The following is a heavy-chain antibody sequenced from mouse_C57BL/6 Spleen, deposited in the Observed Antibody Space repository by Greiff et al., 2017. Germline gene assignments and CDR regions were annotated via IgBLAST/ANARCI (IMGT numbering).Heavy chain of an antibody. D-gene: IGHD1-1*01. J-gene: IGHJ1*03. CDR1: GYTFTSYG. V-gene: IGHV1-81*01. CDR3: ARAATTVVAQGFDV. CDR2: IYPRSGNT. Sequence: VQLQQSGAELARPGASVKLSCKASGYTFTSYGISWVKQRTGQGLEWIGEIYPRSGNTYYNEKFKGKVTLTADKSSSTAYMELRSLTSEDSAVYFCARAATTVVAQGFDVWGTGTTVTVSS.